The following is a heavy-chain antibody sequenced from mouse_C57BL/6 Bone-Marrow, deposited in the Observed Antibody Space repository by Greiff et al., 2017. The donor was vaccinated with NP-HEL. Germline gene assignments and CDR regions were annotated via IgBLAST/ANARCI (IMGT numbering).Heavy chain of an antibody. CDR3: TTSPFDY. CDR2: IDPENGDT. J-gene: IGHJ2*01. V-gene: IGHV14-4*01. Sequence: VQLKQSGAELVRPGASVKLSCTASGFNIKDDYMHWVKQRPEQGLEWIGWIDPENGDTEYASKFQGKATITADTSSNTAYLQLSSLTSEDTAVYYCTTSPFDYWGQGTTLTVSS. CDR1: GFNIKDDY.